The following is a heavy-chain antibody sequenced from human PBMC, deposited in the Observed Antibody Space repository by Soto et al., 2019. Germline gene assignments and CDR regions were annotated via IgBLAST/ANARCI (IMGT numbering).Heavy chain of an antibody. D-gene: IGHD2-15*01. CDR1: GGSISSGEYY. Sequence: SETLSITCTVSGGSISSGEYYWDWIRQSPGKALEWIGYIYVSGNTESTSYNPSLKSRAAISVDTSKNQFSLKLTSVTAADTAVYYCARHLRYCSGGSCYRNNWFDPWGQGTLVTVSS. V-gene: IGHV4-30-4*01. CDR2: IYVSGNTEST. J-gene: IGHJ5*02. CDR3: ARHLRYCSGGSCYRNNWFDP.